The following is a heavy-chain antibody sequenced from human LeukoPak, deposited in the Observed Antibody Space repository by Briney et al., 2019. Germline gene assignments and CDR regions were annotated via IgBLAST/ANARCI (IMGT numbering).Heavy chain of an antibody. Sequence: PGGSLRLSCAASGFTFDDYAMHWVRQAPGKGLEWVSGISWNSGSIGYADSVKGRFTISRDNAKNSLYLQMNSLRAEDTALYYCAKGGRHIVEVTAIRDAFDIWGQGTMVTVSS. CDR2: ISWNSGSI. D-gene: IGHD2-21*02. CDR1: GFTFDDYA. V-gene: IGHV3-9*01. CDR3: AKGGRHIVEVTAIRDAFDI. J-gene: IGHJ3*02.